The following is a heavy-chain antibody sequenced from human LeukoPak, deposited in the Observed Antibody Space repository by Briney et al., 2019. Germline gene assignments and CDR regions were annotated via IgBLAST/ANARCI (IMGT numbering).Heavy chain of an antibody. CDR2: INQDGSEK. CDR1: GFTFSNYG. Sequence: PGGSLRLSCAASGFTFSNYGMHWVRQAPGKGLEWVANINQDGSEKYYVDSVKGRFTISRDNAKNSLYLEMNSPRADDTAMYYCVRDGSGYDYWGQGTLVTVSS. J-gene: IGHJ4*02. D-gene: IGHD6-19*01. CDR3: VRDGSGYDY. V-gene: IGHV3-7*05.